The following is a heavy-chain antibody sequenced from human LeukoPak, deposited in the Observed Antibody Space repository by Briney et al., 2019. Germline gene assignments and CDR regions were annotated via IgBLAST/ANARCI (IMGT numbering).Heavy chain of an antibody. V-gene: IGHV4-59*01. D-gene: IGHD6-13*01. Sequence: SETLSLTCTVSGGSISSYYWSWIRQPPGKGLEWIGYIYYTGSTDYSPSLKSRVAISVDTSKNQFSLKLSSVTAADTAVYYCARGSKAAPGTFDYWGQGTLVTVSS. CDR1: GGSISSYY. CDR3: ARGSKAAPGTFDY. J-gene: IGHJ4*02. CDR2: IYYTGST.